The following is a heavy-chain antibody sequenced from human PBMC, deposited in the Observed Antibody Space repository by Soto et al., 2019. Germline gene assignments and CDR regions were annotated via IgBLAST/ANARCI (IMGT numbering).Heavy chain of an antibody. V-gene: IGHV1-2*02. CDR1: GYTFTGYY. J-gene: IGHJ6*02. CDR3: ARDNYDFWSGYRQNYGMDV. D-gene: IGHD3-3*01. CDR2: INPNSGGT. Sequence: ASVKVSCEASGYTFTGYYMHWVRRARGQGLEWMGWINPNSGGTNYAQKFQGRVTMTRDTSISTAYMELSRLRSDDTAVYYCARDNYDFWSGYRQNYGMDVWGQGTTVTVSS.